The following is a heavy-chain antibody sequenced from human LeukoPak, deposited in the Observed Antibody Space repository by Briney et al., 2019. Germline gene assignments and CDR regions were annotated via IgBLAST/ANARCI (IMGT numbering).Heavy chain of an antibody. Sequence: GGSLRLSCAASGFTFDDYAMHWVRQAPGKGLEWVSAISGSGGSTYYADSVKGRFTISRDNSKNTLYLQMNSLRAEDTAVYYCAKDLKLWFGELTPDYWGQGTLVTVSS. CDR1: GFTFDDYA. J-gene: IGHJ4*02. CDR2: ISGSGGST. D-gene: IGHD3-10*01. V-gene: IGHV3-23*01. CDR3: AKDLKLWFGELTPDY.